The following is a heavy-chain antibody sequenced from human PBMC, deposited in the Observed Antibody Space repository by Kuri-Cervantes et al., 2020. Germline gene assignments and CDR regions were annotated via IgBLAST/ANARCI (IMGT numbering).Heavy chain of an antibody. CDR1: GFTVSSNY. D-gene: IGHD1-26*01. CDR2: IYSGGST. Sequence: GGSLRLSCAASGFTVSSNYMSWVRQAPGKGLEWVSVIYSGGSTYYADSVKGRFTISRDNSKNTLYLQMNSLRAEDTAVYYCAKVGLSGSYWAFDYWGQGTLVTVSS. J-gene: IGHJ4*02. CDR3: AKVGLSGSYWAFDY. V-gene: IGHV3-53*01.